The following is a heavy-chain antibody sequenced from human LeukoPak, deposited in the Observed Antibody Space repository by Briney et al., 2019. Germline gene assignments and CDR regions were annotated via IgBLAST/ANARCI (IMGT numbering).Heavy chain of an antibody. D-gene: IGHD3-22*01. Sequence: PGGSLRLSCAASGFTFSSYWMHWVRQAPGKGLVWVSRINSDGSSTSYADSVKGRFTISRDNAKNTLYLQMNSLRAEDTAVYYWSKGPHTNKIVMVISEDWGQGTLVTVPP. CDR3: SKGPHTNKIVMVISED. V-gene: IGHV3-74*01. J-gene: IGHJ4*02. CDR1: GFTFSSYW. CDR2: INSDGSST.